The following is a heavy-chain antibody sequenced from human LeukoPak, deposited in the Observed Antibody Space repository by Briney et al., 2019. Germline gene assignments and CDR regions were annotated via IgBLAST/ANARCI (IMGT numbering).Heavy chain of an antibody. D-gene: IGHD6-13*01. Sequence: PGGSLRLSCAGPGFTFSSAWIHWVRHDPGKGLGWVSRIHREESSISYADSVKGRFTISRDNAKNTLYLQMNSLRAEDTAVYYCTRGNLAAGGAFDIWGQGTVVTVSS. V-gene: IGHV3-74*01. J-gene: IGHJ3*02. CDR2: IHREESSI. CDR1: GFTFSSAW. CDR3: TRGNLAAGGAFDI.